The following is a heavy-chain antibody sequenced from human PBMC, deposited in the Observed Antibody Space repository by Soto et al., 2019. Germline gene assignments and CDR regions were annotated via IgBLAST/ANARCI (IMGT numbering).Heavy chain of an antibody. CDR1: GLSISTTGYY. V-gene: IGHV4-31*03. CDR3: VRAGGVDV. Sequence: KTXGTLALTCTVSGLSISTTGYYWTWMRQHPGKGLEWIGYIYYSGTTSYNPSLRSRVDISVDTSKNQFSLRLSSVTAADTAVYYCVRAGGVDVWGQGTTVTVSS. CDR2: IYYSGTT. D-gene: IGHD7-27*01. J-gene: IGHJ6*02.